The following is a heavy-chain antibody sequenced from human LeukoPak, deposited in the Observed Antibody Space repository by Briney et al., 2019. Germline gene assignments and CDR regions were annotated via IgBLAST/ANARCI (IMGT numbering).Heavy chain of an antibody. CDR1: GYTFSDYY. V-gene: IGHV1-2*02. J-gene: IGHJ4*02. CDR2: INPNSGGT. Sequence: ASVKVSCKASGYTFSDYYIHWVRQAPGQGLEWMGWINPNSGGTNYAQNFQGRVTMTRDTSIITAYMELSSLRSDDTAVYYCVRMATIVEDYDYWGQGTLVTVSS. CDR3: VRMATIVEDYDY. D-gene: IGHD5-24*01.